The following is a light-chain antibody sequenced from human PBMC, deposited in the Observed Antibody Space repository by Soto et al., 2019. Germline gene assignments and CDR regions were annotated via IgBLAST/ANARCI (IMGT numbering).Light chain of an antibody. V-gene: IGKV1-5*01. CDR1: QTISSW. CDR2: DAS. Sequence: DIQMTQSPSTLSASVGDRVTITCRASQTISSWLAWYQQKPGKAPKLLIYDASTLESGVPSRFSGSRSGTEFTLTISSLQPDDFATYFCQQYNSYSSVTFGGGTEVEIK. J-gene: IGKJ4*01. CDR3: QQYNSYSSVT.